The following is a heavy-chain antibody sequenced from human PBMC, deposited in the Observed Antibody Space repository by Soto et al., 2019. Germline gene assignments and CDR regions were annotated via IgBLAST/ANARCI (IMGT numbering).Heavy chain of an antibody. CDR1: GFTFYSHA. CDR2: ISGSGAGT. D-gene: IGHD3-3*01. J-gene: IGHJ6*02. CDR3: AKGPTVFGAVISFDYYYGMYV. V-gene: IGHV3-23*01. Sequence: GGSLRLSCAASGFTFYSHAMSWVRQAPGRGLEWVSGISGSGAGTYYADSVKGRFTISRDNSKNTLYLQMSGLRAEDAAVYYCAKGPTVFGAVISFDYYYGMYVWGQGTPVTVSS.